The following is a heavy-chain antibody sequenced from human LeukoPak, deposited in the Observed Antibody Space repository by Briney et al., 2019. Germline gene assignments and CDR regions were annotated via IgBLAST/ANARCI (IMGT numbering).Heavy chain of an antibody. CDR1: GFTFSSYE. CDR3: ARATYLYNYYGMDV. V-gene: IGHV4-4*02. J-gene: IGHJ6*02. D-gene: IGHD3-10*01. Sequence: PGGSLRLSCAASGFTFSSYEMNWVRQAPGKGLEWIGYIYHSGSTYYNPSLKSRVTISVDRSKNQFSLKLSSVTAADTAVYYCARATYLYNYYGMDVWGQGTTVTVSS. CDR2: IYHSGST.